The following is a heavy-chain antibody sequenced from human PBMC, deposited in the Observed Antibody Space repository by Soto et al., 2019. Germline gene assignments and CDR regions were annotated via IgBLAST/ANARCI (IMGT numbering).Heavy chain of an antibody. J-gene: IGHJ4*02. V-gene: IGHV1-2*02. CDR2: INPNSGAA. Sequence: ASVKVSCKASGYIFTDYYMHWVRQAPGQELGWMGGINPNSGAANYAQKFQGRVTMTTDKSMSTAYTELSSLRSEDTAAYYCARGSVDTAMVVLDYWGQGTLVTVSS. CDR1: GYIFTDYY. CDR3: ARGSVDTAMVVLDY. D-gene: IGHD5-18*01.